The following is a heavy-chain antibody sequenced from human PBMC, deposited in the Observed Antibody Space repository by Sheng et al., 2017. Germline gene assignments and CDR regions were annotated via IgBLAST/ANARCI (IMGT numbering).Heavy chain of an antibody. CDR2: INHSGST. J-gene: IGHJ6*02. D-gene: IGHD5-18*01. V-gene: IGHV4-34*01. CDR1: GGSFSGYH. Sequence: QVQLQQWGAGLLKPSETLSLTCAVYGGSFSGYHWSWIRQPPGKGLEWIGEINHSGSTNSNPSLKSRVTISVDTSKNQFSLKLSSVTAADTAVYYCARPLSHGNTYGYAGLDVWGQGPTVTVSS. CDR3: ARPLSHGNTYGYAGLDV.